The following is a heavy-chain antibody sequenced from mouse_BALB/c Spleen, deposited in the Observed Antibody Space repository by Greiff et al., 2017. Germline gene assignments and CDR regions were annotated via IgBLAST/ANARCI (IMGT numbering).Heavy chain of an antibody. CDR2: ISSGGSYT. CDR3: TKVVAKNYAMDY. J-gene: IGHJ4*01. V-gene: IGHV5-6-4*01. CDR1: GFTFSSYT. Sequence: EVKLEESGGGLVKPGGSLKLSCAASGFTFSSYTMSWVRQTPEKRLEWVATISSGGSYTYYPDSVKGRFTISRDNAKNTLYLQMSSLKSEDTAMYYCTKVVAKNYAMDYWGQGTSVTVSS. D-gene: IGHD1-1*01.